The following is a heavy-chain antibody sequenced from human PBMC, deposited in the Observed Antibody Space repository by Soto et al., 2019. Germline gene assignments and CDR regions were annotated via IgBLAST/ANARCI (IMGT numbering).Heavy chain of an antibody. J-gene: IGHJ4*02. CDR3: AKAEDFWSGYKAIDY. CDR2: ISGSGGST. Sequence: GGSLRLSCAASGFTFSSYAMSWVRQAPGKGLEWVSAISGSGGSTYYADSVKGRFTISRDNSKNTLYLQMNSLRAEDTAVYYCAKAEDFWSGYKAIDYWGQGTLVTVSS. V-gene: IGHV3-23*01. D-gene: IGHD3-3*01. CDR1: GFTFSSYA.